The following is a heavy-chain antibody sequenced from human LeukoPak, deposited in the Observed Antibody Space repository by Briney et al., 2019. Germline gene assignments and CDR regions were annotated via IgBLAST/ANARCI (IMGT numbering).Heavy chain of an antibody. CDR1: GFTFSTYA. CDR2: IRSKANSYAT. D-gene: IGHD3-22*01. J-gene: IGHJ3*02. CDR3: TRPLDYDSSGPDAFDI. V-gene: IGHV3-73*01. Sequence: GGSLRLSCAASGFTFSTYAMAWVRQASGKGLEWVGRIRSKANSYATLYAASVKGRFTISRDDSKNTAYLQMNSLKTEDTAVYYCTRPLDYDSSGPDAFDIWGQGTMVTVSS.